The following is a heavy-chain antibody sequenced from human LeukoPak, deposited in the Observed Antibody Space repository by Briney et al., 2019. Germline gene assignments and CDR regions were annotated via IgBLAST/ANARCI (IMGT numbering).Heavy chain of an antibody. CDR1: GGSFSGYY. J-gene: IGHJ6*03. D-gene: IGHD2-21*02. Sequence: KASETLSLTCAVYGGSFSGYYWSWIRQPPGKGLEWIGEINHSGSTNYNPSLKSRVTMSVDTSKNQFSLKLSSVTAADTAVYYCARGTVTARYYYYMDVWGKGTTVTVSS. CDR2: INHSGST. CDR3: ARGTVTARYYYYMDV. V-gene: IGHV4-34*01.